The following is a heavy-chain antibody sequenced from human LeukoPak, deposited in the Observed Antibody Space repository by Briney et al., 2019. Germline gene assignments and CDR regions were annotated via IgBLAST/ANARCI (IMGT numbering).Heavy chain of an antibody. D-gene: IGHD6-19*01. J-gene: IGHJ4*02. CDR2: ISGSGGST. CDR1: GFTFSSYA. Sequence: QAGGSLRLSCAASGFTFSSYAMSWVRQALGKGLEWVSAISGSGGSTYYADSVKGRFTISRDNSKNTLYLQMNSLRAEDTAVYYCAKDRHSSGWYGSGGYWGQGTLVTVSS. CDR3: AKDRHSSGWYGSGGY. V-gene: IGHV3-23*01.